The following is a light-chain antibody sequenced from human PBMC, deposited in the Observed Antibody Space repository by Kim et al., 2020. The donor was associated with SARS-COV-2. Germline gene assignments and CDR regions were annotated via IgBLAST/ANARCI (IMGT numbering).Light chain of an antibody. V-gene: IGLV2-8*01. Sequence: GPSVPISCSGTSSDVGDYNYVSWYQQHPGKAPKLIIYGVNKRPSGVPDRFSGSKSGNTASLTVSGLQTDDEADYYCSSYAGNNNFVFGTGTKVTVL. CDR1: SSDVGDYNY. CDR3: SSYAGNNNFV. CDR2: GVN. J-gene: IGLJ1*01.